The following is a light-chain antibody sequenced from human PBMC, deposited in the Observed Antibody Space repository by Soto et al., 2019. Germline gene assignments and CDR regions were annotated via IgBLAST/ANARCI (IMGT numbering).Light chain of an antibody. CDR3: QQRSNWPS. Sequence: EIVLTQSPATLSLSPGERATLSCRASQSVSSYLAWYQQKPGQAHRLLIYDASNRATGIADRFSGSGSGTDFPLTISSLEPEDFAVYYCQQRSNWPSFGGGTKVEIK. CDR2: DAS. CDR1: QSVSSY. V-gene: IGKV3-11*01. J-gene: IGKJ4*01.